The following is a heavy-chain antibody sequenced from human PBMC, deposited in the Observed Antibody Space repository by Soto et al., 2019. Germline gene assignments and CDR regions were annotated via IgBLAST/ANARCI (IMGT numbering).Heavy chain of an antibody. V-gene: IGHV4-59*01. CDR3: AREITGTLNWFDP. CDR1: GGSISSYY. J-gene: IGHJ5*02. D-gene: IGHD1-20*01. Sequence: SETLSLTCTVSGGSISSYYWSWIRQPPGKGLEWIGYIYYSGSTSYNPSLKSRVTISVDTSKNQFSLKLSSVTAADTAVYYCAREITGTLNWFDPWGQGTLVTVSS. CDR2: IYYSGST.